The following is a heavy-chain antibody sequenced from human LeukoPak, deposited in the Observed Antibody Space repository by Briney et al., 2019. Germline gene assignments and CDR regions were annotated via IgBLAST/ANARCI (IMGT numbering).Heavy chain of an antibody. CDR2: MNPNSGNT. V-gene: IGHV1-8*01. J-gene: IGHJ5*02. D-gene: IGHD6-19*01. Sequence: ASVKVSCKASGYTFTTYDINWVRQATGQGLEWMGWMNPNSGNTGYTQKFQGRVTMTRNTSIRTAYMEFSSLRSEDTAVYYCARGRGSGHKENWFDPWGQGTLVTVSS. CDR1: GYTFTTYD. CDR3: ARGRGSGHKENWFDP.